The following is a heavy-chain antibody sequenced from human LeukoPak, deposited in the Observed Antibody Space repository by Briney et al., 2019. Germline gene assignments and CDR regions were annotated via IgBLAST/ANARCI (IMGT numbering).Heavy chain of an antibody. D-gene: IGHD6-19*01. J-gene: IGHJ4*02. Sequence: GGSLRLSCVASGFTLKNAWMSWVRQAPGKGLEWVGRIRSKTDGGTTDYAAPVKGRFTISRDDSNNTLYLQMNSLKTEDTAVYFCTTGTEQQWLSLDYWGQGTLVTVSS. V-gene: IGHV3-15*01. CDR2: IRSKTDGGTT. CDR3: TTGTEQQWLSLDY. CDR1: GFTLKNAW.